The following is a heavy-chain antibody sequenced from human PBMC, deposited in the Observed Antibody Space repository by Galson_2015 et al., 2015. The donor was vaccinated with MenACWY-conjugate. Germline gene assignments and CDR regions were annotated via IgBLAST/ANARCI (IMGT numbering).Heavy chain of an antibody. V-gene: IGHV5-10-1*01. CDR3: ARHKSSWYIED. J-gene: IGHJ4*02. CDR2: IDPTDSYT. D-gene: IGHD1-14*01. Sequence: QSGAEVKKPGESLRISCTGSGSSFPRYYISWVRQMHGKGLEWMGRIDPTDSYTNYSPSVQGHVTISADKSVNTAYLQWSSLKASVTARYYCARHKSSWYIEDWGQGSLVTVSS. CDR1: GSSFPRYY.